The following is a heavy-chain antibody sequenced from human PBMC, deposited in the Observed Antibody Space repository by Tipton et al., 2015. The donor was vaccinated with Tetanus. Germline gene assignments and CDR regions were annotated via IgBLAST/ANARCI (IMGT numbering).Heavy chain of an antibody. D-gene: IGHD2-2*01. Sequence: GLVKPSETLSLTCTVSGGSVRSGSYYWNWIRQPPGKGLEWTGFVSSSGNSNYSPSLTGRVSMSLDTSKQQFSLSLTSATAADTAVYYCASGWPECSSWSCSPFHSWGQGTLLTVSS. CDR2: VSSSGNS. CDR3: ASGWPECSSWSCSPFHS. CDR1: GGSVRSGSYY. J-gene: IGHJ4*02. V-gene: IGHV4-61*01.